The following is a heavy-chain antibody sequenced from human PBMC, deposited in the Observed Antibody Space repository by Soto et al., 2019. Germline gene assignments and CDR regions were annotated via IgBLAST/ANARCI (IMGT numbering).Heavy chain of an antibody. CDR2: IKQDGSEK. D-gene: IGHD6-19*01. CDR1: GFTFSSYW. CDR3: AYIAVAGPFDY. J-gene: IGHJ4*02. V-gene: IGHV3-7*01. Sequence: GGSLRLSCAASGFTFSSYWMSWVRQAPGKGLEWVANIKQDGSEKYYVDSVKGRFTISRDNAKNSLYLQMNSLRAEDTAVYYCAYIAVAGPFDYWGQGTLVTVSS.